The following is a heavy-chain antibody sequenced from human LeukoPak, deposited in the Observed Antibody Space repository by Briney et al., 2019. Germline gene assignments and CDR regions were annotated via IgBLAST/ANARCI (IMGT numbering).Heavy chain of an antibody. J-gene: IGHJ4*02. CDR3: ARSLVGALEEAFDY. D-gene: IGHD1-26*01. Sequence: SETLSLTCTVSGGSISSSSYYWGWIRQPPGKGLEWIGSIYYSGSTYYNPSLKSRVTISVDTSKNQFSLKLSSVTAADTAVYYCARSLVGALEEAFDYWGQGTLVTVSS. CDR2: IYYSGST. V-gene: IGHV4-39*07. CDR1: GGSISSSSYY.